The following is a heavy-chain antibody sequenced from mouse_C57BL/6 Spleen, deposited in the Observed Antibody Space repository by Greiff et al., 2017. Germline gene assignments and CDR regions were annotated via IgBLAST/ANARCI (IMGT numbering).Heavy chain of an antibody. CDR2: IHPNSGST. Sequence: QVQLQQPGAELVKPGASVKLSCKASGYTFTSYWIHWVKQRPGQGLEWIGMIHPNSGSTNYNEKFKSKATLTVDKSSSKPYMLLSSLTSEASAVYYCASRQLRLPYYFDYWGQGTTLTVSS. J-gene: IGHJ2*01. V-gene: IGHV1-64*01. CDR3: ASRQLRLPYYFDY. D-gene: IGHD3-2*02. CDR1: GYTFTSYW.